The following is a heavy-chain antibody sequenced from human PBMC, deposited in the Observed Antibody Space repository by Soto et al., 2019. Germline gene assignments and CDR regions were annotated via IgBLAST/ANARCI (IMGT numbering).Heavy chain of an antibody. CDR1: GFPFGNYA. V-gene: IGHV3-23*01. Sequence: GGSLRLSCAAPGFPFGNYAMSWVRQAPGKGLEWISGISGGGHGTNYADSVKGRFTISRDNSRNTLYLQMNSLRVEDTAVYYCAKDPRLQLGFWGQGTLVTVSS. J-gene: IGHJ4*02. CDR2: ISGGGHGT. CDR3: AKDPRLQLGF. D-gene: IGHD1-1*01.